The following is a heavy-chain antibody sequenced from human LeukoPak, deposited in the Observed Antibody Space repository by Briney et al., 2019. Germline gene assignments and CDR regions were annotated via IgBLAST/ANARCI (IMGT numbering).Heavy chain of an antibody. CDR2: IYYSGST. V-gene: IGHV4-59*01. J-gene: IGHJ6*03. CDR3: ARTSGYDYGNYYYYYMDV. CDR1: GGSISSYY. Sequence: PSETLSLTCTVSGGSISSYYWSWIRQPPGKGLEWIGYIYYSGSTDYNPSLKSRVTISVDTSKNQFSLKLRSVTAADTAVYYCARTSGYDYGNYYYYYMDVWGKGTTVTISS. D-gene: IGHD5-12*01.